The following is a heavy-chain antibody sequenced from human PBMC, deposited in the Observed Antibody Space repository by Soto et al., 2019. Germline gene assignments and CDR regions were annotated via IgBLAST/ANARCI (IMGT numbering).Heavy chain of an antibody. CDR2: IYYSGST. CDR1: GGSISSGGYY. D-gene: IGHD3-3*01. Sequence: SETLSLTCTVSGGSISSGGYYWSWIRQHPGKGLEWIGYIYYSGSTYYNPSLKSRVTISVDTSKNQFSLKLSSVTAADTAVYYCASSHNSDFWSGYLRAFEYCGQGPLVTVSS. V-gene: IGHV4-31*03. CDR3: ASSHNSDFWSGYLRAFEY. J-gene: IGHJ4*02.